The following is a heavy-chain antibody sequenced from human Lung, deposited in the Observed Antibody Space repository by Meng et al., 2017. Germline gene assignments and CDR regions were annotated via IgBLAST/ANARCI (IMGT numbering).Heavy chain of an antibody. V-gene: IGHV4-34*01. Sequence: QVQLHQWGAGLLMLSETLSLTCVVSGGSFSDYYWSWIRQPPGKGLEWIGEINHSGSTNYNPSLESRATISVDTSQNNLSLKLSSVTAADSAVYYCARGPTTMAHDFDYWGQGTLVTVSS. CDR1: GGSFSDYY. CDR3: ARGPTTMAHDFDY. J-gene: IGHJ4*02. CDR2: INHSGST. D-gene: IGHD4-11*01.